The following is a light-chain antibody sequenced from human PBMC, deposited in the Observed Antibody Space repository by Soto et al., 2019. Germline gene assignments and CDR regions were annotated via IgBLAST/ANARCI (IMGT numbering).Light chain of an antibody. J-gene: IGKJ1*01. V-gene: IGKV1-5*01. CDR2: DAS. CDR1: QSISSW. Sequence: DIQMTQSPSTLSASVGDRVTITCRASQSISSWLAWYQQKPGKAPKLLIYDASSLESGVPSRFSGSGSGTEFILTISSLQPDDFATYYCQQYNSYGTWTFGQGTKVEIK. CDR3: QQYNSYGTWT.